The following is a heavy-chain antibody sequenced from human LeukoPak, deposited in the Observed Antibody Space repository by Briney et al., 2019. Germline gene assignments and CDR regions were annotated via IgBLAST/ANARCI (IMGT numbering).Heavy chain of an antibody. D-gene: IGHD2-2*01. CDR2: IYYSGST. J-gene: IGHJ6*03. CDR1: GGSISSYY. Sequence: SETLSLTCTVSGGSISSYYWSWIRQPPGKGLEWIGYIYYSGSTNYNPSLKSRVTISVDTSKNQFSLKLSSVTAADTAVYYCARVREDIVVVPAAPTYYYYYYMDVWGKGTTVTVSS. CDR3: ARVREDIVVVPAAPTYYYYYYMDV. V-gene: IGHV4-59*12.